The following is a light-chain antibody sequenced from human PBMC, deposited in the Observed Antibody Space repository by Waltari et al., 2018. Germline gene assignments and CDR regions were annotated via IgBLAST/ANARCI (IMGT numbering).Light chain of an antibody. V-gene: IGKV1-12*01. CDR3: QQVDSFPRT. CDR2: DAS. CDR1: QGISSR. J-gene: IGKJ1*01. Sequence: DIQMTQSPSSVSASVGDRVTLTCRASQGISSRLAWYQQKPGKAPKLLFYDASSLHSGVPSRFSGSGSGTEFTLTISSLQPEDFATYYCQQVDSFPRTFGQGTKVEVK.